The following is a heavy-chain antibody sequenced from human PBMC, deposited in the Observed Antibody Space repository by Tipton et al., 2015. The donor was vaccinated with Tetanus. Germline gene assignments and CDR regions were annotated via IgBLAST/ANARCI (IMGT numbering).Heavy chain of an antibody. D-gene: IGHD7-27*01. CDR3: ARRLGPYTGDQIWHFDL. CDR1: GYNFNLYW. V-gene: IGHV5-51*01. Sequence: QLVQSGAEVKKPGESLKISCQGSGYNFNLYWIAWVRQMPGKGLEWMGIIYPGDSDTTYSPSFQGQVTISADRSISTAYLQWSSLKDPDTAVFFCARRLGPYTGDQIWHFDLWGRGTLVTVSS. CDR2: IYPGDSDT. J-gene: IGHJ2*01.